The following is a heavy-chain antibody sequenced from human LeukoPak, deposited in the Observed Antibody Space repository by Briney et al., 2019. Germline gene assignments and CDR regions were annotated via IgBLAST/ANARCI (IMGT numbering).Heavy chain of an antibody. CDR3: VLHPYDSSSSGDY. J-gene: IGHJ4*02. Sequence: GGFLRLSCAASGFTFSRYWLSWVRQAPGKGLEWVANIKQDGSREYYVDSVKGRFTISRDNVKNSLSLQMNSLRAEDTAVYYCVLHPYDSSSSGDYWGQGILVTVSS. D-gene: IGHD6-6*01. V-gene: IGHV3-7*01. CDR2: IKQDGSRE. CDR1: GFTFSRYW.